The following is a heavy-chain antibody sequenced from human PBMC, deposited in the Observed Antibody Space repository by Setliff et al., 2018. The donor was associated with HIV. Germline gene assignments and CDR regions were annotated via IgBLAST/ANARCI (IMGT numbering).Heavy chain of an antibody. CDR1: RFTFSIYW. J-gene: IGHJ5*02. CDR3: ARDPSTNIASNYWASNWFDP. V-gene: IGHV3-74*03. Sequence: PGGSLRLSCAASRFTFSIYWMHWVRQAPGKGLVWVSRINRDGTTTTYTDSVKGRFTISRDNSKSTLYLQMDSLRPEDTAVYYCARDPSTNIASNYWASNWFDPWGQGTLVTVS. D-gene: IGHD6-13*01. CDR2: INRDGTTT.